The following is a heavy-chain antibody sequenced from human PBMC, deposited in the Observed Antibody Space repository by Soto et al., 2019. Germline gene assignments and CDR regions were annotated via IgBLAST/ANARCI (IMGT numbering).Heavy chain of an antibody. CDR3: VKDRFVNY. Sequence: GGSLRLSCSASGLSFNDYAMHWVRQAAGKGLRYVSSISSNGVSTYYADSVKGRFTISRDNSKNTLYLQMNSLRVEDTAVYYCVKDRFVNYWGQGALVTVSS. V-gene: IGHV3-64D*06. CDR1: GLSFNDYA. D-gene: IGHD3-3*01. J-gene: IGHJ4*02. CDR2: ISSNGVST.